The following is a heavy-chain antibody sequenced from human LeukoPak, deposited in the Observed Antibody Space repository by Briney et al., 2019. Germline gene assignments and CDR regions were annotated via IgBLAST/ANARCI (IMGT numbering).Heavy chain of an antibody. V-gene: IGHV4-59*12. J-gene: IGHJ4*02. Sequence: SETLSLTCTVSGGSISSYYWSWIRQPPRKGLEWIGYIYYSGSTDYNPSLKSRVTISVDTSMNQFSLKLSSVTAADTAVYYCAKVHSSSKGDRLDYWGQGALVTVSS. CDR3: AKVHSSSKGDRLDY. CDR2: IYYSGST. D-gene: IGHD2-2*01. CDR1: GGSISSYY.